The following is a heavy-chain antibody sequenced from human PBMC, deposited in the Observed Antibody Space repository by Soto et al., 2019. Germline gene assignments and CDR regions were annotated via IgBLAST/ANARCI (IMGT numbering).Heavy chain of an antibody. CDR1: GFTFSSYG. J-gene: IGHJ4*02. CDR3: AKREGNTYGLFH. D-gene: IGHD5-18*01. Sequence: GGSLRLSCAASGFTFSSYGMHWVRQAPGKGLVWVSRIKTDGSSTDYADSVKGRFTISRDNAKNTLYLQMNSLSAEDTAVYYCAKREGNTYGLFHWGQGTLVTVSS. V-gene: IGHV3-74*01. CDR2: IKTDGSST.